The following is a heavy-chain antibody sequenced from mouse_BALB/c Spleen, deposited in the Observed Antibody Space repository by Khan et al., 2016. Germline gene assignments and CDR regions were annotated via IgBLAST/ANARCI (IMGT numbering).Heavy chain of an antibody. J-gene: IGHJ3*01. CDR2: INPDSSTI. Sequence: EVQLQESGGGLVQPGGSLKLSCAASGFDFSRYWMNWVRQAPGKGLEWIGEINPDSSTINYTPLLKAKFIISRDNAKNTLYLQMSKVRSEDTALYYCARPDDYAWFAYWGQGTLVTVSA. D-gene: IGHD1-1*01. CDR1: GFDFSRYW. CDR3: ARPDDYAWFAY. V-gene: IGHV4-1*02.